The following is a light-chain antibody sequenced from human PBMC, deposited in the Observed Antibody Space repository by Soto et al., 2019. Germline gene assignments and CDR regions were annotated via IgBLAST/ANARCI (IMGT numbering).Light chain of an antibody. CDR1: RSVGNN. V-gene: IGKV3-11*01. J-gene: IGKJ4*01. CDR2: AAS. CDR3: QQHADWPLT. Sequence: EIVLTQSPATLSLSPGDRATLSCRASRSVGNNLAWYQKKPGQAPGILIYAASTRATGLPARFSGSGSGTDFTLTISSLEPEDFAVYYCQQHADWPLTFGGGTKVEIK.